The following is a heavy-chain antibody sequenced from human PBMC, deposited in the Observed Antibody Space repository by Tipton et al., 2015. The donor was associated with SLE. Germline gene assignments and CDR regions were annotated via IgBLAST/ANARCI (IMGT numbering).Heavy chain of an antibody. J-gene: IGHJ3*02. CDR1: GGSISSSSYY. Sequence: TLSLTCTVSGGSISSSSYYWGGLRQPPGKGLEWIGGIYYSGSTYYNPSLKSRVTISVDTSKNQFSLKLSSVTAADTAVYDCARRGIATRRDAFDIWGQGTMVTVSS. V-gene: IGHV4-39*01. CDR3: ARRGIATRRDAFDI. CDR2: IYYSGST. D-gene: IGHD6-6*01.